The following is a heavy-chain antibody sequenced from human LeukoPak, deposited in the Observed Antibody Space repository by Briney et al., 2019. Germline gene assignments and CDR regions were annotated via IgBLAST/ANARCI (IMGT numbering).Heavy chain of an antibody. CDR2: IYSGGST. J-gene: IGHJ4*02. CDR1: GFTVSSNY. CDR3: ARSPRFGELILD. V-gene: IGHV3-66*01. D-gene: IGHD3-10*01. Sequence: GGSLRLSCAASGFTVSSNYMSWVRQAPGKGLEWVSVIYSGGSTYYADSVKGRFTIPRDNSKNTLYLQMNSLRAEDTAVYYCARSPRFGELILDWGQGTLVTVSS.